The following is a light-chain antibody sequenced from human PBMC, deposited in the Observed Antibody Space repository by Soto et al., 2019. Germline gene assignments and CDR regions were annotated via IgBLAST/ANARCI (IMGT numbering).Light chain of an antibody. CDR2: WAS. V-gene: IGKV4-1*01. CDR3: QQYYSTPLT. J-gene: IGKJ4*01. CDR1: QSVLYSSNNKNY. Sequence: DIVMTQSPDSLAVSLGERATINCKSSQSVLYSSNNKNYLAWYQQKPGQPPKLLIYWASTRESGVPDRFSGSGSGTDFTLTISSLQAEDVAVYYCQQYYSTPLTFGGWNKVEIK.